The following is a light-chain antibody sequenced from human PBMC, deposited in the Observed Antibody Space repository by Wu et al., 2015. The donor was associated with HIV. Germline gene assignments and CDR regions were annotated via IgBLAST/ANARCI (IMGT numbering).Light chain of an antibody. CDR3: QQYGSSPPVT. Sequence: EVVLTQSPGTLSLSPGERVTLSCRASQSIRSSSLAWYQQRLGQAPRLLFYHASSRATGIPDRFNGSGSGTDFTLTISKLEPEDFAVYYCQQYGSSPPVTFGQGTTTGRL. CDR1: QSIRSSS. J-gene: IGKJ5*01. CDR2: HAS. V-gene: IGKV3-20*01.